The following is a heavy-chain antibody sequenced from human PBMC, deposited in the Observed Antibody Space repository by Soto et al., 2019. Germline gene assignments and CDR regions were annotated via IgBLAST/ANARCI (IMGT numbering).Heavy chain of an antibody. CDR3: ARDNRLAQNFDY. CDR1: GYTFTSYD. Sequence: GASVKVSCKASGYTFTSYDINWVRQATGQGLEWMGWMNPNSGNTGYAQKFQGRVTMTKNTLYLQMNSLRAEDTAVYYCARDNRLAQNFDYWGQGTLVTVSS. CDR2: MNPNSGNT. J-gene: IGHJ4*02. D-gene: IGHD6-19*01. V-gene: IGHV1-8*01.